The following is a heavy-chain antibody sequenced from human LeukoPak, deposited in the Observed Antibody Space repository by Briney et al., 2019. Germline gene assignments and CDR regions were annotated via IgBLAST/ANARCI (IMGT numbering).Heavy chain of an antibody. CDR1: GGSISSYY. Sequence: PSETLSLTCTVSGGSISSYYWRWIGQPPGNGLEWIGYIYYSGSTNYNPSLKSRVPISVDTSKNQFSLKLSAVTAADTAVYYCARGGDTAMVSYYYYGMDVWGQGTRVTVSS. CDR2: IYYSGST. J-gene: IGHJ6*02. D-gene: IGHD5-18*01. CDR3: ARGGDTAMVSYYYYGMDV. V-gene: IGHV4-59*08.